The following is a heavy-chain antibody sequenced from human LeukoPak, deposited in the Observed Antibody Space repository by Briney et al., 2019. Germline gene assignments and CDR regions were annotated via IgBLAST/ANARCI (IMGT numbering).Heavy chain of an antibody. J-gene: IGHJ4*02. V-gene: IGHV3-7*01. CDR3: ARGVPYDSWSGPHYSDY. D-gene: IGHD3-3*01. Sequence: GGSLRLSCAASGFTFSSYWMSWVRQAPGKGLEWVANIKQDGSEKYHVDSVKGRFTISRDSAKNSLYLQMNSLRAEDTAVYYCARGVPYDSWSGPHYSDYWGQGTLVTVSS. CDR2: IKQDGSEK. CDR1: GFTFSSYW.